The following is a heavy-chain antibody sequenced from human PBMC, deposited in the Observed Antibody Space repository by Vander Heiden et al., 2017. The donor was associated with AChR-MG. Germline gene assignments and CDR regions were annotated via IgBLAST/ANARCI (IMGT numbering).Heavy chain of an antibody. CDR3: ARDLLGELTDY. D-gene: IGHD3-10*01. CDR2: LNTETGNP. CDR1: GYTFTKYA. Sequence: QVQLVQSGSELKKPGASVKVSCKASGYTFTKYAMTWVRQAPGQGLEWVGWLNTETGNPVYAQGFTGRFVLSLDTSVDTAYLHINNLHIDDTAVYYCARDLLGELTDYWGQGTLVTVSS. V-gene: IGHV7-4-1*02. J-gene: IGHJ4*02.